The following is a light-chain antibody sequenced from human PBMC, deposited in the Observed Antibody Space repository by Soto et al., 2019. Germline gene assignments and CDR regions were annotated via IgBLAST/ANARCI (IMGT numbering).Light chain of an antibody. CDR2: GAS. CDR3: QQYVRSPWT. V-gene: IGKV3-20*01. J-gene: IGKJ1*01. Sequence: EIVLTQSPGTLSLSPGERATLSCRASQSVSSDYFAWYQQKRGQAPRLLIYGASNRATGIPDRFSGSGSGGDFTLTISSLEPGDFAVDYCQQYVRSPWTFGQGTKVEIK. CDR1: QSVSSDY.